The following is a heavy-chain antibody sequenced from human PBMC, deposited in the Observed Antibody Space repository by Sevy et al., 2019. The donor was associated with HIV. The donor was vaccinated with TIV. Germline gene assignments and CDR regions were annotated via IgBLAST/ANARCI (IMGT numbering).Heavy chain of an antibody. Sequence: GGSLRLSCAASGFTFSKYSMSWVRQPPGKGLEWVSTLSFGCGEINYADSVEGRFTISRDNSKSSVYLQMNNLRPEDTAVYYCAREGCNKTHDFWGPGTLVTVSS. CDR1: GFTFSKYS. J-gene: IGHJ4*02. CDR2: LSFGCGEI. D-gene: IGHD2-8*01. V-gene: IGHV3-23*01. CDR3: AREGCNKTHDF.